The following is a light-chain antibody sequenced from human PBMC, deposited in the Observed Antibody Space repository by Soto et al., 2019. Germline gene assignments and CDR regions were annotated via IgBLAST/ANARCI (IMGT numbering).Light chain of an antibody. J-gene: IGKJ2*01. V-gene: IGKV3-20*01. CDR2: GAS. CDR1: QSVSSSY. Sequence: EIVLTQSPGTLSLSPGERATLSCRASQSVSSSYLDWYQQKPGQAPRLLIYGASSRATGIPDRFSGSGSGTDFTLTISRLEPEDFAVYYCKQYGSSPPYTFGQGTKLEIK. CDR3: KQYGSSPPYT.